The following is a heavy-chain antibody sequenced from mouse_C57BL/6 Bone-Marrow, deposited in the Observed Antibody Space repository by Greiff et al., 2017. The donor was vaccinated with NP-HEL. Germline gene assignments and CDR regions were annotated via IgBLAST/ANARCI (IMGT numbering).Heavy chain of an antibody. CDR1: GYAFSSYW. J-gene: IGHJ4*01. V-gene: IGHV1-80*01. CDR2: IYPGDGDT. CDR3: ARRLLLRRDAMDY. D-gene: IGHD1-1*01. Sequence: VQGVESGAELVKPGASVKISCKASGYAFSSYWMNWVKQRPGKGLEWIGQIYPGDGDTNYNGKFKGKATLTADKSSSTAYMQLSSLTSEDSAVYFCARRLLLRRDAMDYWGQGTSVTVSS.